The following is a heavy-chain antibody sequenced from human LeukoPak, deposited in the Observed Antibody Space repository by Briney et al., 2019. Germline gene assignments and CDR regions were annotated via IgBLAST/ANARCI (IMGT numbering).Heavy chain of an antibody. Sequence: GGSLRLSCAASEFTFSSYAMNWVRQAPGKGLEWVSGISGNGGSTYYADSVKGRFTISRDNFRHTLSLQMNSLRAEDTALYYCAKEFSGSRWYEAFDYWGQGALVTVSS. CDR3: AKEFSGSRWYEAFDY. CDR1: EFTFSSYA. D-gene: IGHD6-13*01. J-gene: IGHJ4*02. CDR2: ISGNGGST. V-gene: IGHV3-23*01.